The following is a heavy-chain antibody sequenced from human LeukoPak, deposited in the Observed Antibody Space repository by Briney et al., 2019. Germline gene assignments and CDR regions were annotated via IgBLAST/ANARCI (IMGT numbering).Heavy chain of an antibody. CDR2: IYHSGST. CDR3: ARDGAGYYDAIGY. CDR1: GGSISSSSW. Sequence: SGTLSLTCAVSGGSISSSSWWSWVRQPPGKGLEWIGEIYHSGSTNYNPSLKSRVTISVGKSKNQFSLKLSSVTAADTAVYYCARDGAGYYDAIGYWGQGTLVTVSS. J-gene: IGHJ4*02. V-gene: IGHV4-4*02. D-gene: IGHD3-22*01.